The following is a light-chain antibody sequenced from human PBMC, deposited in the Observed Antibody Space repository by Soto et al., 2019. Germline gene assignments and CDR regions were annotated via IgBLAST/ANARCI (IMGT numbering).Light chain of an antibody. V-gene: IGKV3-15*01. CDR2: GAS. CDR1: QSVSNN. J-gene: IGKJ1*01. Sequence: EIVMTQPPATLSVSPGERATLSCRASQSVSNNLAWYQKKPGQAPRLLIYGASTRATGIPARFSGSGSGTEFTLTISSLQSEDFAFYYCQQYNNWWTFGQGTRVDIK. CDR3: QQYNNWWT.